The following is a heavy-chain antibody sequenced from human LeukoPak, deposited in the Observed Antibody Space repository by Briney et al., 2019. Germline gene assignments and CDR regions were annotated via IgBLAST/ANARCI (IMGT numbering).Heavy chain of an antibody. CDR2: LSSDGSNK. Sequence: PGRSLRLSCAASGFSFSSYGMHWVRQAPGKGLEWVAVLSSDGSNKYYADSVKGRFTISRDNSKNTLYLQMSSLRGEDTAVYYCAKGLGYSFGYPPDYWGQGTLVTVSS. CDR1: GFSFSSYG. J-gene: IGHJ4*02. V-gene: IGHV3-30*18. D-gene: IGHD5-18*01. CDR3: AKGLGYSFGYPPDY.